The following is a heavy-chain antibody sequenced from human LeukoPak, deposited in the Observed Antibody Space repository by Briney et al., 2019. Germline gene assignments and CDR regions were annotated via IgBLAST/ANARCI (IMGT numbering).Heavy chain of an antibody. CDR3: ARSPQGTATTANWLDP. D-gene: IGHD4-17*01. CDR1: GFTFSSSD. J-gene: IGHJ5*02. V-gene: IGHV3-13*01. CDR2: IGTIGDT. Sequence: GGSLRLSCAASGFTFSSSDMHWGRQPTGKGLEWVSAIGTIGDTYYPGSVKGRSTISRENAKKTLYLQMNSLRAGDTAVYYCARSPQGTATTANWLDPWGQGTLVTVSS.